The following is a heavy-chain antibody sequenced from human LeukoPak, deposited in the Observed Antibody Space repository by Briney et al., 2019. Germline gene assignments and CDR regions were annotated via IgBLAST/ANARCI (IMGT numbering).Heavy chain of an antibody. D-gene: IGHD3-16*01. J-gene: IGHJ4*02. V-gene: IGHV4-34*01. Sequence: SETLSLTCAVYGGSFSGYYWSWLRQPPGKGLEWLGEINHSGSTNYNPSLKSRVTISVDTSENQFSLKLSSVTAADTAVYYCARDSMTTFGGAGFDYWGQGTLVTVSS. CDR3: ARDSMTTFGGAGFDY. CDR2: INHSGST. CDR1: GGSFSGYY.